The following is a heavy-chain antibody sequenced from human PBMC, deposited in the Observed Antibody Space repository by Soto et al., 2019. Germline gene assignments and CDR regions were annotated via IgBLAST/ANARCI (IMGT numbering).Heavy chain of an antibody. V-gene: IGHV3-23*01. D-gene: IGHD4-17*01. Sequence: HPGGSLRLSCAASGFPFSSYAMSWVRQAPGKGLEWVSAISGSGGSTYYADSVKGRFTIPRDNSKNTLYLQTNSLIAEDTAVYYCAKHRYGRAYWGQGTLVTVSS. J-gene: IGHJ4*02. CDR3: AKHRYGRAY. CDR2: ISGSGGST. CDR1: GFPFSSYA.